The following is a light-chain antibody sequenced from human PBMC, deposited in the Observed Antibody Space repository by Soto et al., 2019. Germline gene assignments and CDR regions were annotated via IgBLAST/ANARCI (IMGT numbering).Light chain of an antibody. CDR1: QSVSSY. Sequence: EIVMTQSPATLSVSPGERATLSCRASQSVSSYLAWYQQKPGQAPRLLIYAASNRATGIPARFSGSGSGTDFTLTITRLEPDDSAVYYCQQHGISHITFGQGTRLEIK. J-gene: IGKJ5*01. V-gene: IGKV3-11*01. CDR2: AAS. CDR3: QQHGISHIT.